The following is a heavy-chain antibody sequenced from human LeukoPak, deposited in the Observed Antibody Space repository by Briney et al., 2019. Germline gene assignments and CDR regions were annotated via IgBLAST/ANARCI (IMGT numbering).Heavy chain of an antibody. V-gene: IGHV3-23*01. CDR3: AKDVYGDYGGLDY. D-gene: IGHD4-17*01. CDR2: IRGSDGST. CDR1: GFPFSTYA. Sequence: TGGSLRLSCAASGFPFSTYAMSWVRQAPGKGLEWVSSIRGSDGSTYYADSVKGRFAISRDNSKNTLYLQMNSLRAEDTAVYYCAKDVYGDYGGLDYRGQGTLVTVSS. J-gene: IGHJ4*02.